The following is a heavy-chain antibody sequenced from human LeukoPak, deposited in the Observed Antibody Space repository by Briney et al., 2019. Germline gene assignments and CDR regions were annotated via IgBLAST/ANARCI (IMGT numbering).Heavy chain of an antibody. CDR1: GFSLSTSGMC. CDR2: IDWDDDK. V-gene: IGHV2-70*11. Sequence: SGPALVKPTQPLTLTCTFSGFSLSTSGMCVSWIRQPPGKALEWLARIDWDDDKYYSTSLKTRLTISKDTSKNQVVLIMTNMDPVDTATYYCARIFGSRYYFDNWGQGTRVTVSS. J-gene: IGHJ4*02. CDR3: ARIFGSRYYFDN. D-gene: IGHD3-3*01.